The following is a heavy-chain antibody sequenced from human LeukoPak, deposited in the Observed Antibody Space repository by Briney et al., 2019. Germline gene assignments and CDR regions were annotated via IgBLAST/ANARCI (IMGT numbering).Heavy chain of an antibody. CDR1: GFALSNFA. CDR3: TTALMTFGGVIVIEIDY. V-gene: IGHV3-15*01. D-gene: IGHD3-16*02. J-gene: IGHJ4*02. Sequence: GGSLRLSCAASGFALSNFAMTWVRQAPGKGLEWVGRIKSKTDGGTTDYAAPVKGRFTISRDDSKNTLYLQMNSLKTEDTAVYYCTTALMTFGGVIVIEIDYWGQGTLVTVSS. CDR2: IKSKTDGGTT.